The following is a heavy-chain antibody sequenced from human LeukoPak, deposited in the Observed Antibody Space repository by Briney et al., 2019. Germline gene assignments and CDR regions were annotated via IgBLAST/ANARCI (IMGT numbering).Heavy chain of an antibody. V-gene: IGHV4-59*01. J-gene: IGHJ4*02. CDR1: GGSISSYY. CDR3: ARSYSGCYYGYYFDY. D-gene: IGHD1-26*01. CDR2: IYYSGST. Sequence: SETLSLTCTVSGGSISSYYWSWIRQPPGKGLEWIGYIYYSGSTNYNPSLKSRVTISVDTSKNQFSLKLSSVTAADTAVYYCARSYSGCYYGYYFDYWGQGTLVTVSS.